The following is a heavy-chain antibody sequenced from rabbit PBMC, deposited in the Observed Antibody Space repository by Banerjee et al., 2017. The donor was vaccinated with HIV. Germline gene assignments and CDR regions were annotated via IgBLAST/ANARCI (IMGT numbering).Heavy chain of an antibody. CDR3: ARDVVVAGGGYGL. D-gene: IGHD4-1*01. CDR2: IYTDISGRT. J-gene: IGHJ6*01. Sequence: QEQLEESGGDLVKPEGSLTLTCTAAGFSFSSSYWICWVRQAPGKGLEWIACIYTDISGRTYYATWVNGRFTISSHNAQNTLYLQLNSLTAADTATYFCARDVVVAGGGYGLWGPGTLVTVS. V-gene: IGHV1S45*01. CDR1: GFSFSSSYW.